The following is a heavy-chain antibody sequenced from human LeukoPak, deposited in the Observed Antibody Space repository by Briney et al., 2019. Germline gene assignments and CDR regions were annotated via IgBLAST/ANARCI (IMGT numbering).Heavy chain of an antibody. Sequence: PGGSLRLSCAASGFTFSSYGMSWVRQAPGKGLEWVSAISGSGGSTYYADSVKGRFTISRDNSKNTLYLQMNSLRAEDTAVYYCARDRIAVAGTPNNWFDPWGQGTLVTVSS. V-gene: IGHV3-23*01. CDR2: ISGSGGST. CDR3: ARDRIAVAGTPNNWFDP. D-gene: IGHD6-19*01. CDR1: GFTFSSYG. J-gene: IGHJ5*02.